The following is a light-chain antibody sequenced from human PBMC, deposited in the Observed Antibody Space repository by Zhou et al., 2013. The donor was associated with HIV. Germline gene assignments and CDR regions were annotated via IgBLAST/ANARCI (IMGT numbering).Light chain of an antibody. Sequence: DIQMTQSPSAMSASVGDRVTITCRASQAISNYVAWFQQKPGKVPQRLIYGASSLQSGVPSRFSGSGSGTEFTLTINSLQPDDSATYYCQQYNTYPINFGQGTRLQI. CDR1: QAISNY. CDR3: QQYNTYPIN. J-gene: IGKJ5*01. V-gene: IGKV1-17*03. CDR2: GAS.